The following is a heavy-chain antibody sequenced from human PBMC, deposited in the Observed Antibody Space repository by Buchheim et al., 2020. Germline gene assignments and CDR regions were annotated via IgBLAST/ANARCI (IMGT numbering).Heavy chain of an antibody. CDR2: ISGSGDST. D-gene: IGHD3-10*01. CDR3: AKDREGGSGVNWFDP. CDR1: GFTFSSYA. Sequence: EVQLLESGGGLVQPGGSLRLSCAASGFTFSSYAMSWVRQAPGKGLEWVSTISGSGDSTYYADSVKGRFTISRDSAQNTLYLQMNSLRAEDTAVYYCAKDREGGSGVNWFDPWGQGTL. J-gene: IGHJ5*02. V-gene: IGHV3-23*01.